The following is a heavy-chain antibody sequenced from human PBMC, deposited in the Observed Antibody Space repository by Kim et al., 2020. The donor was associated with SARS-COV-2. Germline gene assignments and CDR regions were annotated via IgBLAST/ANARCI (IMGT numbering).Heavy chain of an antibody. D-gene: IGHD7-27*01. Sequence: GGSLRLSCAASGFTFSTYSMNWVRQAPGKGLEWVSSISSSSSYIYYADSVKGRFTISRDNAKNSLYLQMNSLRAEDTAVYYCARASWGTTSPIAYWGQGTLVTVSS. V-gene: IGHV3-21*06. CDR3: ARASWGTTSPIAY. J-gene: IGHJ4*02. CDR2: ISSSSSYI. CDR1: GFTFSTYS.